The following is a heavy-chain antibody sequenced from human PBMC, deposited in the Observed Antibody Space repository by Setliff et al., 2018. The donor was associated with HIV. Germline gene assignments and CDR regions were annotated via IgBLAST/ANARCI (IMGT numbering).Heavy chain of an antibody. V-gene: IGHV4-30-2*03. D-gene: IGHD5-18*01. CDR3: ARSPGVDTNMAFDL. J-gene: IGHJ4*01. CDR2: ITYTGST. Sequence: WVRQTPGKGLEWMGSITYTGSTSHNPSLKSRVTMSVDASKSQVSLRLTSVTAADAAVYFCARSPGVDTNMAFDLWGQGSLVTVSS.